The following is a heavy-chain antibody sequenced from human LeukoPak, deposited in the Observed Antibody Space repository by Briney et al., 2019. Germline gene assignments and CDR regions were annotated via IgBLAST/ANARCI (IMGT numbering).Heavy chain of an antibody. CDR3: AKGYSSGWYYFDY. CDR2: ISWNSGII. CDR1: GFTFDDYA. D-gene: IGHD6-19*01. V-gene: IGHV3-9*03. J-gene: IGHJ4*02. Sequence: GGSLRLSCAASGFTFDDYAMHWVRQAPGKGLEWVSGISWNSGIIGYADSVKGRFTISRDNAKNSLYLQMNSLRAEDMALYYCAKGYSSGWYYFDYWGQGTLVTVSS.